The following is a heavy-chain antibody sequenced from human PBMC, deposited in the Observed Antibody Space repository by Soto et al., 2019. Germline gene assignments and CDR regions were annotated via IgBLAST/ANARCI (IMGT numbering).Heavy chain of an antibody. D-gene: IGHD6-6*01. V-gene: IGHV3-48*02. Sequence: GGSLRLSCAASGFTFSSYSMNWVRQAPGKGLEWVSYISSGSATIYYADSVKGRFTISRDNAENSLYLQMNSLRDDDTAAYYCTRDSASYSSSSGSYWYFDLWGRGTLVTVSS. CDR1: GFTFSSYS. J-gene: IGHJ2*01. CDR3: TRDSASYSSSSGSYWYFDL. CDR2: ISSGSATI.